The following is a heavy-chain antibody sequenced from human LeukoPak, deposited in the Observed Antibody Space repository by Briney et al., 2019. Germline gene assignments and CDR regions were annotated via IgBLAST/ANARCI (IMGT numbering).Heavy chain of an antibody. CDR2: IIGSVPST. Sequence: GGSLRLSCAASGFTFANYAMSWVRQTPGKGLEWVSHIIGSVPSTFYAESVKGRFTISRDNAKNSLYLQMNSLRAEDTAVYYCARAASGYFDWLSQEGDFDYWGQGTLVTVSS. CDR3: ARAASGYFDWLSQEGDFDY. CDR1: GFTFANYA. V-gene: IGHV3-23*01. J-gene: IGHJ4*02. D-gene: IGHD3-9*01.